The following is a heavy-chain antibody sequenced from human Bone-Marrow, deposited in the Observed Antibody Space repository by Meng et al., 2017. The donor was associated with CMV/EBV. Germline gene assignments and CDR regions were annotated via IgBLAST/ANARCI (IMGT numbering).Heavy chain of an antibody. CDR1: GGSVSSSKW. V-gene: IGHV4-4*02. Sequence: GSLRLYCAVSGGSVSSSKWWNWVRQPPGKGLEWIGEIYHNGTTNYNPSLKCRVTISIDKSKNHFSLRLISVTAADTAVYYCSRGGARYPFDYWGQGILVTVSS. CDR2: IYHNGTT. D-gene: IGHD1-14*01. J-gene: IGHJ4*02. CDR3: SRGGARYPFDY.